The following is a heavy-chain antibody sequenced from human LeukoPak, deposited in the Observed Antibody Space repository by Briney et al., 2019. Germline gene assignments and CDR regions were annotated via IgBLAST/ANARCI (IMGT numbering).Heavy chain of an antibody. CDR2: MNSNSGNT. J-gene: IGHJ4*02. CDR1: GYTLTDYY. CDR3: ARSRRYSSSSDY. V-gene: IGHV1-8*02. Sequence: ASVKVSCKVSGYTLTDYYMHWVQQAPGTGLEWMGWMNSNSGNTGYAQKFQGRVTMTRNTSISTAYMVLSSLRSEDTAVYYCARSRRYSSSSDYWGQGTLVTVSS. D-gene: IGHD6-6*01.